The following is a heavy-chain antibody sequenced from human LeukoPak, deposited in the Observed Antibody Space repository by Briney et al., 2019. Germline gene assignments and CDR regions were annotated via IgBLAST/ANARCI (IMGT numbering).Heavy chain of an antibody. Sequence: AGTLRLSSAASGFTVRNFWLDWFRQPQGKGLEWVAHIKDDGTAKYYADSVMGRFTIVKDDDRNSLSLQMNSLRVEDSAVSYCVRGGWELDYWGQGTLVTVAS. D-gene: IGHD4-23*01. V-gene: IGHV3-7*03. J-gene: IGHJ4*02. CDR1: GFTVRNFW. CDR2: IKDDGTAK. CDR3: VRGGWELDY.